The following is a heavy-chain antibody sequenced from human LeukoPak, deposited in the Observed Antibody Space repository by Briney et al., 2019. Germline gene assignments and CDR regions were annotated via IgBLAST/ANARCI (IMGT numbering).Heavy chain of an antibody. CDR3: APVVRAQGSFDY. Sequence: GGSLRPSCAASGFTLSSYNLNWVGRAPGRGWGGVSSISGSSTYIYYADSVKGRFTISRDNAKNSLYLQMNSLRAEDTAVYYCAPVVRAQGSFDYWGQGTLVTVSS. J-gene: IGHJ4*02. CDR1: GFTLSSYN. CDR2: ISGSSTYI. D-gene: IGHD3-10*01. V-gene: IGHV3-21*01.